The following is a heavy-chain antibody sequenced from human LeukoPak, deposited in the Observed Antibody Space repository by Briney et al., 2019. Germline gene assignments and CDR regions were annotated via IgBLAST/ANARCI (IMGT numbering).Heavy chain of an antibody. CDR1: GFTFSSHW. J-gene: IGHJ4*02. CDR2: IKQDGSEK. V-gene: IGHV3-7*01. Sequence: GGSLRLSCAASGFTFSSHWMSWVRQAPGKGLEWVANIKQDGSEKYYVDSVKGRSTISRDNAKNSLYLQINSLRVEDTAVYYCAGGRYSAYDSFDYWGQGTLVTVSS. D-gene: IGHD5-12*01. CDR3: AGGRYSAYDSFDY.